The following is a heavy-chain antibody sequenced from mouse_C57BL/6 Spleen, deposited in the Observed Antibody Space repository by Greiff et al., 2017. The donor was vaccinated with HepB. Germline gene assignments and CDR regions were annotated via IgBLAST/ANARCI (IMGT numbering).Heavy chain of an antibody. D-gene: IGHD2-5*01. Sequence: EVKLQESGPGMVKPSQSLSLTCTVPGYSITSGYDWHWIRHFPGNKLEWMGYISYSGSTNYNPSLKSRISITHDTSKNHFFLKLNSVTTEDTATYYCARSYSNYFAYWGQGTLVTVSA. CDR1: GYSITSGYD. J-gene: IGHJ3*01. V-gene: IGHV3-1*01. CDR2: ISYSGST. CDR3: ARSYSNYFAY.